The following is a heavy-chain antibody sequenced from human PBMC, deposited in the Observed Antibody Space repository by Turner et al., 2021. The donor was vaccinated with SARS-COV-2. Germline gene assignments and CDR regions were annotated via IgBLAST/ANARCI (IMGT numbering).Heavy chain of an antibody. J-gene: IGHJ5*02. CDR3: ARHWEVAAAAYLARFDP. CDR2: IYDSGST. Sequence: QLQLQASGPGLVKPSETLSLTCPVSGSSISSSSYYWGWIRQPTGKGLEWIGSIYDSGSTYYNPSLKSRVTISVDTSKNQFSLKLTSVTAADTAVYFCARHWEVAAAAYLARFDPWGQGTLVTVSS. D-gene: IGHD6-13*01. V-gene: IGHV4-39*01. CDR1: GSSISSSSYY.